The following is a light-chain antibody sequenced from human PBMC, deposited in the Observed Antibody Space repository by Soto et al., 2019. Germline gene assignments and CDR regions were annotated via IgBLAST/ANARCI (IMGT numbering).Light chain of an antibody. CDR3: CSYISSSTYV. CDR2: DVS. Sequence: QSAPTQPASVSGSPGQSITISCTGTSSDVDAYNYVSWYQQHPGKAPKVMIYDVSNRPSGVSYRFSGSKSGITASLTISGLQAEDEADYYCCSYISSSTYVFGTGTKLTVL. J-gene: IGLJ1*01. V-gene: IGLV2-14*03. CDR1: SSDVDAYNY.